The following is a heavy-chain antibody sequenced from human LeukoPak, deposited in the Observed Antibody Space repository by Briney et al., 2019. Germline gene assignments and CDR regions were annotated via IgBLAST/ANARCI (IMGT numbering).Heavy chain of an antibody. CDR1: GGSISSYY. V-gene: IGHV4-59*12. J-gene: IGHJ6*03. CDR2: IYYSGST. Sequence: PSETLSLTCTVSGGSISSYYWSWIRQPPGKGLEWIGYIYYSGSTNYKPSLKSRVTISVDTSKNQFSLKLSSVTAADTGVYYCARVSWYYDFWSSYYMDVWGKGTTVTVSS. CDR3: ARVSWYYDFWSSYYMDV. D-gene: IGHD3-3*01.